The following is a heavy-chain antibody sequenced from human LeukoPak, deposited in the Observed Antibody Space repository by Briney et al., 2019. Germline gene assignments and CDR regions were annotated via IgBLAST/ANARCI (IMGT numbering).Heavy chain of an antibody. CDR1: GYSFTSYW. CDR3: ARTADISTGFGSDY. D-gene: IGHD3-9*01. V-gene: IGHV5-51*01. CDR2: IYPGDSYT. Sequence: GESLKISCKTSGYSFTSYWIGWVRPMPGKGLEWMGIIYPGDSYTTYSPSFQGQVTISADKSINTAYLQWSSLQASDTAMYYCARTADISTGFGSDYWGQGTLVTVSS. J-gene: IGHJ4*02.